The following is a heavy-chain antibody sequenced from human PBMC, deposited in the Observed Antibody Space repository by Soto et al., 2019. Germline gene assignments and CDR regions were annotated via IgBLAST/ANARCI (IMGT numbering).Heavy chain of an antibody. J-gene: IGHJ5*02. Sequence: SETLSLTCTVSGGSISSYYWSWIWQPPGKGLEWIGYIYYSGSTNYNPSLKSRVTISVDTSKNQFSLKLSSVTAADTAVYYCARDRGHYDILTGYYRWFDPWGQGTLVTVSS. V-gene: IGHV4-59*01. D-gene: IGHD3-9*01. CDR2: IYYSGST. CDR1: GGSISSYY. CDR3: ARDRGHYDILTGYYRWFDP.